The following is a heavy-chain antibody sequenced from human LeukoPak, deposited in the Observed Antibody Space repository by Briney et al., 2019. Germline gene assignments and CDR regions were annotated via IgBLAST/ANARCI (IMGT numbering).Heavy chain of an antibody. CDR1: GGSFNGYY. Sequence: PSETLSLTCAVYGGSFNGYYWSWIRQPPGKGLEWIGEIDHSGTTNYNPSLKSRITISADTSKKQFSLKLSSVTAADTAVYFCARDPFNTAFDYWGHGTLVTVS. CDR3: ARDPFNTAFDY. D-gene: IGHD5-18*01. CDR2: IDHSGTT. J-gene: IGHJ4*01. V-gene: IGHV4-34*01.